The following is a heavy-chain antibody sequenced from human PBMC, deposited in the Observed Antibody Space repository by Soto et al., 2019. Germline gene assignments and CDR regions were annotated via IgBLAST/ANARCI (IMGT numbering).Heavy chain of an antibody. V-gene: IGHV1-69*04. CDR1: GGTFSSYT. J-gene: IGHJ4*02. Sequence: GASVKFSCKASGGTFSSYTISWVRQAPGQGLEWMGRIIPILGIANYAQKFQGRVTITADKSTSTAYMELSSLRSEDTAVYYCARDNHSGYDFGYWGQGTLVTVSS. CDR2: IIPILGIA. CDR3: ARDNHSGYDFGY. D-gene: IGHD5-12*01.